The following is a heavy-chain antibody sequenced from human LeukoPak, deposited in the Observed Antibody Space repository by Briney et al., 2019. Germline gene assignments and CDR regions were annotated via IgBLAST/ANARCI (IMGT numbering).Heavy chain of an antibody. CDR2: INTNTGNP. CDR1: GYTFTNYS. J-gene: IGHJ4*02. CDR3: ARGTAEPDY. D-gene: IGHD5-18*01. V-gene: IGHV7-4-1*02. Sequence: GASVKVSCKASGYTFTNYSMNWVRQAPGQGLEWMGWINTNTGNPTYAQGFTGRFVFSLDTSVSTAYLHINSLKAEDTAVYYCARGTAEPDYWGQGTLVTVSS.